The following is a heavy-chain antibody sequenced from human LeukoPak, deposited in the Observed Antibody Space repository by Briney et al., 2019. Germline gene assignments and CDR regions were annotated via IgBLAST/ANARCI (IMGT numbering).Heavy chain of an antibody. CDR3: ARGIGLAGIYSSSWYELYNWFDP. D-gene: IGHD6-13*01. CDR2: ISAYNGNT. Sequence: ASVKVSCKASGGTFSSYAISWVRQAPGQGLEWMGWISAYNGNTNYAQRLQGRVTMTTDTSTSTAYMELRSLRSDDTAVYYCARGIGLAGIYSSSWYELYNWFDPWGQGTLVTVSS. V-gene: IGHV1-18*01. J-gene: IGHJ5*02. CDR1: GGTFSSYA.